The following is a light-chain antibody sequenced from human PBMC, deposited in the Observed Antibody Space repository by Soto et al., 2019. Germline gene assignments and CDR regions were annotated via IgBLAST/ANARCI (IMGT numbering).Light chain of an antibody. CDR2: GAS. CDR3: QLFGRSVT. CDR1: QSVNSN. J-gene: IGKJ3*01. Sequence: EIVMTQSPATLSVSPGERATLSCRASQSVNSNLAWYQQKPGQAPRLLIYGASTRVAGIPARFSGSGSGTEFSLTISSLQSEDCAVYYCQLFGRSVTFGPGTKVDVK. V-gene: IGKV3-15*01.